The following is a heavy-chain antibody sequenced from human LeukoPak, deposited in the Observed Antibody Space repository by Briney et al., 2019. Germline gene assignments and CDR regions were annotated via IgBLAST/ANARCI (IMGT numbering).Heavy chain of an antibody. V-gene: IGHV3-30-3*01. CDR2: TSYDGSNK. D-gene: IGHD6-13*01. CDR1: GFTFSSYA. Sequence: PGGSLRLSCAASGFTFSSYAMHWVRQAPGKGLEWVAVTSYDGSNKYYADSVKGRFTISRDNSKNTLYLQMNSLRAEDTAVYYCARDLAAAGTSYYYYGMDVWGQGTTVTVSS. J-gene: IGHJ6*02. CDR3: ARDLAAAGTSYYYYGMDV.